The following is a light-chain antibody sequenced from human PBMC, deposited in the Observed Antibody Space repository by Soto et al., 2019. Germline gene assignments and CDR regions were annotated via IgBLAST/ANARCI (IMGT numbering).Light chain of an antibody. V-gene: IGLV1-44*01. CDR1: SSNIGSNT. Sequence: QSVLTQPPSASGTPGQRVTISCSGSSSNIGSNTVNWYQQLPGTAPKLLMYGNNQRPSGVPDRLSGSKSGTSASLAISGLQSEDEADYYCATWDDSLNGEVFGGGTKLTVL. CDR3: ATWDDSLNGEV. CDR2: GNN. J-gene: IGLJ2*01.